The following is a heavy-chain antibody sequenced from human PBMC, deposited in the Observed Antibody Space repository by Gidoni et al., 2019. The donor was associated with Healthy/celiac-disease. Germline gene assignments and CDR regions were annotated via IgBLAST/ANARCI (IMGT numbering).Heavy chain of an antibody. J-gene: IGHJ5*02. V-gene: IGHV3-11*01. Sequence: QVQLVESGGGLVKPGGSLRLSCAASGFTFSHYYMSWLRQAPGKGLEWVSYISSSGNTIYYADSVKGRFTISRDNAKNSLYLQMNSLSAEDTAVYYCARWTYYYDSSGYPHNWFDPWGQGTLVTVSS. D-gene: IGHD3-22*01. CDR2: ISSSGNTI. CDR3: ARWTYYYDSSGYPHNWFDP. CDR1: GFTFSHYY.